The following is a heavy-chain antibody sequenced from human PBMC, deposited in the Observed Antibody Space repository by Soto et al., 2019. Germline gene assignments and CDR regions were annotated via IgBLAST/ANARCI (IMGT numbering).Heavy chain of an antibody. V-gene: IGHV4-4*02. CDR1: GGSISSSNW. J-gene: IGHJ6*02. Sequence: QVQLQESGPGLVKPSGTLSVTCAVSGGSISSSNWWNWVRQPPGKGLEWIGEIYHSGSTNYNPSLMIRVTISLDKSKNEFSLRVKSVTAADTAEYYCARAWPTVDSYGSGVMDVWCQGTTGTVSS. CDR2: IYHSGST. CDR3: ARAWPTVDSYGSGVMDV. D-gene: IGHD5-18*01.